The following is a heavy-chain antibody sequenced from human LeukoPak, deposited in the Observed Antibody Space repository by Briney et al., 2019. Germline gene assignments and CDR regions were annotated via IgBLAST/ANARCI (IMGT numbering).Heavy chain of an antibody. J-gene: IGHJ4*02. V-gene: IGHV3-66*01. CDR3: ARRGAAIDY. Sequence: GGSLRLSCAASGFTFSSYSMNWVRQAPGKGLEWVSVIYSGGSTYYADSVKGRFTISRDNSKNTLYLQMNSLRAEDTAVYYCARRGAAIDYWGQGTLVTVSS. CDR2: IYSGGST. CDR1: GFTFSSYS. D-gene: IGHD2-2*01.